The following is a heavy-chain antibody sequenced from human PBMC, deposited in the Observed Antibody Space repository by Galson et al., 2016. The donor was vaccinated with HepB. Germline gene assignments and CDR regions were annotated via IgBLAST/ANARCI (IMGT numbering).Heavy chain of an antibody. CDR2: VKADGSAK. CDR1: GFTFSTYW. CDR3: ARIYHDYVWGSYRNVAFDI. D-gene: IGHD3-16*02. J-gene: IGHJ3*02. V-gene: IGHV3-7*01. Sequence: SLRLSCAASGFTFSTYWVTWVRQAPGKGLEWVANVKADGSAKFYVDSVEGRLTSSRDNTKNALYLPMNSLRADDTAVYYCARIYHDYVWGSYRNVAFDIWGQGTMVTVSS.